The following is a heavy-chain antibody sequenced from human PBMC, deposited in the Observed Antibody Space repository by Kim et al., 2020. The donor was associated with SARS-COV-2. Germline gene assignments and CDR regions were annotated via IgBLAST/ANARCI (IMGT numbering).Heavy chain of an antibody. D-gene: IGHD3-22*01. Sequence: KFQGRVTMTRNTSISTAYMELSSLRSEDTAVYYCARSTYYYDSSGYAFDIWGQGTMVTVSS. J-gene: IGHJ3*02. CDR3: ARSTYYYDSSGYAFDI. V-gene: IGHV1-8*01.